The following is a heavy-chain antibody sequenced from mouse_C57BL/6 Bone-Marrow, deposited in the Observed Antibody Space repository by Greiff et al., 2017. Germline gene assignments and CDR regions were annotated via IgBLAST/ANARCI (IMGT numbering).Heavy chain of an antibody. J-gene: IGHJ4*01. Sequence: DVKLVESEGGLVQPGSSMKLSCTASGFTFSDYYMAWVRQVPEKGLEWVANINYDGSSTYYLDSLKSRFIISRDNAKNILYLQMSSLKSEDTATYYCARDYGSRGGMDYWGQGTSVTVSS. CDR2: INYDGSST. V-gene: IGHV5-16*01. CDR1: GFTFSDYY. D-gene: IGHD1-1*01. CDR3: ARDYGSRGGMDY.